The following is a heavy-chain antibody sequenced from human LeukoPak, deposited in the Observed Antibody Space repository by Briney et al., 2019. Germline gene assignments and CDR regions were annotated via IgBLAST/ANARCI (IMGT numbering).Heavy chain of an antibody. J-gene: IGHJ6*03. CDR1: GYTFTGYY. V-gene: IGHV1-2*02. D-gene: IGHD2-21*01. Sequence: GASVKVSCKASGYTFTGYYMHWVRQAPGQGLEWMGWMNPTSGDTGYAQKFQGRVTMTRSMSKNTAYMELSRLRSEGTAVYFCARVVMKAFYYYYMDVWGKGTTIIISS. CDR2: MNPTSGDT. CDR3: ARVVMKAFYYYYMDV.